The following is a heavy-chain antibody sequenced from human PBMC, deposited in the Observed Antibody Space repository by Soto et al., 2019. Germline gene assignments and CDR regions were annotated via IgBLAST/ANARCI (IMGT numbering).Heavy chain of an antibody. J-gene: IGHJ4*02. D-gene: IGHD5-12*01. CDR2: ITSKTDGGTT. V-gene: IGHV3-15*05. Sequence: EVQLVESGGGLVKPGGSLRLSCAASGFTFSNAWMNWVRQAPGKGLEWVGRITSKTDGGTTDYAAPVKGRFTLSRDDSKNTLCLQMNSLKAEDTAVYYCSTVSGRNWGQGTLVTVSS. CDR3: STVSGRN. CDR1: GFTFSNAW.